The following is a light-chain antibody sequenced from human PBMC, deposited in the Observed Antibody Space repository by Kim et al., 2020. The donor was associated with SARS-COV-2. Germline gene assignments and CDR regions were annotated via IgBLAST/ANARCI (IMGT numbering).Light chain of an antibody. CDR1: TSDIGAYDF. CDR3: CSYTTTNTSV. CDR2: DVT. V-gene: IGLV2-14*03. J-gene: IGLJ2*01. Sequence: QSALTQPASVSGSPGQSITISCAGTTSDIGAYDFVSWYQHHAGKVPKLIIYDVTNRPSGVSSHFSGSKSGNTASLTISGLQAEDEADYFCCSYTTTNTSVFGGGTKVTV.